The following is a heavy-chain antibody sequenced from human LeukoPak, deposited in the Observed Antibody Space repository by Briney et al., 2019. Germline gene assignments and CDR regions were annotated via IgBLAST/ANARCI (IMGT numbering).Heavy chain of an antibody. D-gene: IGHD2-21*01. V-gene: IGHV4-4*02. CDR2: IYHSGST. J-gene: IGHJ4*02. Sequence: PSETLSLTCAVSGGSISSSNWWSWVRQPPGKGLEWIGEIYHSGSTNYNPSLKSRVTIAVDKSKNQFSLKLSSVTAADTAVYYCARRGFMVVKKKYYFDYWGQGTLVTVSS. CDR1: GGSISSSNW. CDR3: ARRGFMVVKKKYYFDY.